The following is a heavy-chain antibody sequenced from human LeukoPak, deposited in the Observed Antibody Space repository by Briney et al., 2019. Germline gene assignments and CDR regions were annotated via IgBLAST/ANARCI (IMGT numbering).Heavy chain of an antibody. CDR1: GGSISSGDYY. CDR3: ARLARDGYKSFDY. V-gene: IGHV4-30-4*01. J-gene: IGHJ4*02. Sequence: SETLSLTCTVSGGSISSGDYYWSWIRQPPGKGLEWIGYIYYSGSTYYNPSLKSRVTISVDTSKNQFSLKLSSVTAADTAVYYCARLARDGYKSFDYWGQGTLVTVSS. CDR2: IYYSGST. D-gene: IGHD5-24*01.